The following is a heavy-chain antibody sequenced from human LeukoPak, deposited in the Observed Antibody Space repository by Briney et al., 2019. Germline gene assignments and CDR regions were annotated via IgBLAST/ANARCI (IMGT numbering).Heavy chain of an antibody. V-gene: IGHV3-23*01. CDR2: ITSGFTP. D-gene: IGHD3-10*01. CDR1: GLIFSNYA. J-gene: IGHJ4*02. CDR3: AKWREGTMVYFDY. Sequence: GGSLRLSCAASGLIFSNYAMSWVRQAPGKGLEWVSGITSGFTPYYADSVKGRFTISRDNSKNTGYLQMNSLRAEDTALYYCAKWREGTMVYFDYWGQGTLVTVSS.